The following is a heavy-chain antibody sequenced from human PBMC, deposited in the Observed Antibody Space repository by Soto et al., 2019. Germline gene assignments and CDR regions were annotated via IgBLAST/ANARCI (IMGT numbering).Heavy chain of an antibody. Sequence: PSETLSLTCTVSGDPMISSYWSWSRQPAGKGLEWVGRLYPSGSTNYNPSLRSRVTMSVDTSKNQFSLRLSSVTAADTAVYYCARETDHGDRYNFYYALDVWGQGTTVTVSS. CDR2: LYPSGST. CDR3: ARETDHGDRYNFYYALDV. V-gene: IGHV4-4*07. J-gene: IGHJ6*02. D-gene: IGHD4-17*01. CDR1: GDPMISSY.